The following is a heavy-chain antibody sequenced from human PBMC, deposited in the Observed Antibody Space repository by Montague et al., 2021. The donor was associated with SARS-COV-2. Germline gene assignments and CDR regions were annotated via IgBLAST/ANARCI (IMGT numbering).Heavy chain of an antibody. CDR3: ARHLRVTTVTSHMYHYAMDV. V-gene: IGHV4-59*08. D-gene: IGHD4-11*01. CDR2: IYYSGST. J-gene: IGHJ6*04. Sequence: SETLSLTCSVSGDSISNYSWSWIRQSPGKGLEWIGYIYYSGSTNYNPSLTSRVTISVDTSKNQVSLKLTSVTAADTAVYYCARHLRVTTVTSHMYHYAMDVGGKGTQVTVSS. CDR1: GDSISNYS.